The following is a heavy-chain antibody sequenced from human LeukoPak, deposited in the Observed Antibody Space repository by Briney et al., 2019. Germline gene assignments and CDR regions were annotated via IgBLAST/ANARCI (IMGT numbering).Heavy chain of an antibody. CDR2: IYPGDSDT. V-gene: IGHV5-51*01. CDR1: GYHFTSYW. CDR3: ARAVAVAGKGWFDA. J-gene: IGHJ5*02. D-gene: IGHD6-19*01. Sequence: GGSLKISCKGSGYHFTSYWIGWVRPRTGEGLEWRGIIYPGDSDTRHSPSVQGQVHISADKSISTAYLQWSSLKASDTAMYYCARAVAVAGKGWFDAWGRGTLVTVSS.